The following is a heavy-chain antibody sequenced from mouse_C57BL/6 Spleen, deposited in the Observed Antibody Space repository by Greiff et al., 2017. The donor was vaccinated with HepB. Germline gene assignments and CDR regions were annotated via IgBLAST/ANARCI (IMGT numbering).Heavy chain of an antibody. CDR3: ARGDDEGSRRYFDV. V-gene: IGHV1-82*01. CDR2: IYPGDGDT. J-gene: IGHJ1*03. D-gene: IGHD1-1*01. CDR1: GYAFSSSW. Sequence: VQLQQSGPELVKPGASVKISCKASGYAFSSSWMNWVKQRPGKGLEWIGRIYPGDGDTNYNGKFKGKATLTADKSSSTAYMQLSSLTSADSEVYFCARGDDEGSRRYFDVWGTGTTVTVSS.